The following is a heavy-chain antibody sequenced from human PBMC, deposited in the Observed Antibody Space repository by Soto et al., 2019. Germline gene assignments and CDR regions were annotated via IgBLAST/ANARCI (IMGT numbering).Heavy chain of an antibody. CDR3: ARGPYYYGSGPPLDP. J-gene: IGHJ5*02. D-gene: IGHD3-10*01. CDR2: IYYSGST. CDR1: GGSISSGDYY. Sequence: PSETLSLTCTVSGGSISSGDYYWSWIRQPPGKGLEWIGYIYYSGSTYYNPSLKSRVTISVDTSKNQFSLKLSSVTAADTAVYYCARGPYYYGSGPPLDPWGQRTLVTVSS. V-gene: IGHV4-30-4*01.